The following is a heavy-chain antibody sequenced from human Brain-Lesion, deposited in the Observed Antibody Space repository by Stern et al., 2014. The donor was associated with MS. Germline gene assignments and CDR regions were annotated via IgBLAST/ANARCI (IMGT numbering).Heavy chain of an antibody. CDR3: ARDYGDLEFDL. CDR1: GGPISSHSYY. V-gene: IGHV4-61*02. D-gene: IGHD4-17*01. J-gene: IGHJ4*02. Sequence: VQLLESGPGLVKPSQTLSLTCTVSGGPISSHSYYWSWIRQPAGKGLEWIGRIYARGNTNYNPSLKSRVSISVDPSKNQLSLRLSSVTASDTAVYYCARDYGDLEFDLWGQGTLVTVSS. CDR2: IYARGNT.